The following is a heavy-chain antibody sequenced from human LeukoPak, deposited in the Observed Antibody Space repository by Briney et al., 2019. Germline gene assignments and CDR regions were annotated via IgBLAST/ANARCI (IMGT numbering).Heavy chain of an antibody. CDR3: AKMYGGTYIGN. CDR2: IRPDGSEG. Sequence: GGSLRLSCTTSGITFSNSWMSWVRQAPGKGLEWVATIRPDGSEGYYADSVRGRFTISRGNSKNSFYLQMSSLRAEDTGVYYCAKMYGGTYIGNWGQGTLVTVSS. CDR1: GITFSNSW. V-gene: IGHV3-7*01. J-gene: IGHJ4*02. D-gene: IGHD1-26*01.